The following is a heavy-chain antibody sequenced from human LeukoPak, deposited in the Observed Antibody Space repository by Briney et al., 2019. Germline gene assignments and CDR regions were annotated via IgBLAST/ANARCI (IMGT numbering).Heavy chain of an antibody. J-gene: IGHJ4*02. D-gene: IGHD4-23*01. CDR2: IYYSGST. V-gene: IGHV4-30-4*08. Sequence: SQTLSLTCTVSGGSISSGDYYWSWIRQPPGKGLEWIGYIYYSGSTYYNPSLKSRVTISVDTSKNQFSLKLSSVTAADTAVYYCARESIGGNPFDYWSQGTLVTVSS. CDR3: ARESIGGNPFDY. CDR1: GGSISSGDYY.